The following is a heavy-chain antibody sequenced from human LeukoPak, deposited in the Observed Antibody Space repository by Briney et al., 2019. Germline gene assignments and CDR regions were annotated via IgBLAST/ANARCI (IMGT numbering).Heavy chain of an antibody. CDR2: ISSSGSYI. Sequence: TTGVSLRLSCAASGFIFSNYNMNWVRQAPGKGLEWVSFISSSGSYIYFADSVNVRFTISRDNAKNSLVLQMNSMRAEDTGLYYCARDLLSRMATGVGFDYWGQGTLVTVSS. CDR3: ARDLLSRMATGVGFDY. J-gene: IGHJ4*02. CDR1: GFIFSNYN. D-gene: IGHD5-24*01. V-gene: IGHV3-21*01.